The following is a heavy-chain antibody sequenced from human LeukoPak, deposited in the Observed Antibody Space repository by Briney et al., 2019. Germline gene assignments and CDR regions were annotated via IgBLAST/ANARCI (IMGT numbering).Heavy chain of an antibody. D-gene: IGHD1-26*01. Sequence: GGSLRLSCAASGFTFSNYSMNWVRQAPGKGLEWVSYIRSSGNAIYYADSVKGRFTISRDNAKNSLYLQMSSLRVEDTAIYYCARMSGSSGRGYWGQGTLVTVSS. V-gene: IGHV3-48*04. CDR2: IRSSGNAI. CDR1: GFTFSNYS. J-gene: IGHJ4*02. CDR3: ARMSGSSGRGY.